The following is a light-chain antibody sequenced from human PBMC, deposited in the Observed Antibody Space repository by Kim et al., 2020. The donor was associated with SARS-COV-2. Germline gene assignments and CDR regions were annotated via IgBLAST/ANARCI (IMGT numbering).Light chain of an antibody. CDR3: QQSHNTPPT. CDR2: AAS. V-gene: IGKV1-39*01. CDR1: QSILTY. J-gene: IGKJ4*01. Sequence: SASVGDRVTITCRASQSILTYLNWYQQKPGKAPKLLIYAASRLQSGVPSRFSGRGSGTDFTLTISSLRPEDFATYSCQQSHNTPPTFGGGTKVDIK.